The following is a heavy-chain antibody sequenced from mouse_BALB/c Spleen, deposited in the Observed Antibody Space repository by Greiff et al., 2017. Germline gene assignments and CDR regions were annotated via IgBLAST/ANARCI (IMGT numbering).Heavy chain of an antibody. CDR1: GYTFTDYA. CDR3: ARGARATSLAY. V-gene: IGHV1S137*01. Sequence: QVQLKQSGAELVRPGVSVKISCKGSGYTFTDYAMHWVKQSHAKSLEWIGVISTYYGDASYNQKFKGKATMTVDKSSSTAYMELARLTSEDSAIYYCARGARATSLAYWGQGTLVTVSA. J-gene: IGHJ3*01. CDR2: ISTYYGDA. D-gene: IGHD3-1*01.